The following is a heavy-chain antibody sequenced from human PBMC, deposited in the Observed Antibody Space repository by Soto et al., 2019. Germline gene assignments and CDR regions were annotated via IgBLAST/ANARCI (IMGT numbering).Heavy chain of an antibody. CDR1: GGSISSYY. V-gene: IGHV4-4*07. D-gene: IGHD3-10*01. Sequence: PWETLSLTCSVSGGSISSYYWSWIRQPAGKGLEWIGRIYTSGSTNYNPSLQSRVIMSVDASKNQFSLKLSSVTAADTAVYYCARGGYGSGSYGYGVDVWGQGTTVTVSS. J-gene: IGHJ6*02. CDR3: ARGGYGSGSYGYGVDV. CDR2: IYTSGST.